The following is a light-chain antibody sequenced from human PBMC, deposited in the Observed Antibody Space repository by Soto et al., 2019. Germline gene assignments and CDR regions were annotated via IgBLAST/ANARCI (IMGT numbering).Light chain of an antibody. CDR1: SSNIGSNT. CDR3: AAWDDNLRGYWV. J-gene: IGLJ3*02. Sequence: QSVLTQPPSASGTPGQRVIISCSGSSSNIGSNTVNWYQQLPGTAPKLLIYSTDQRPSGVPDRFSGSKSGTSASLAISGLQSEDEGDYYCAAWDDNLRGYWVFGGGTKLTVL. V-gene: IGLV1-44*01. CDR2: STD.